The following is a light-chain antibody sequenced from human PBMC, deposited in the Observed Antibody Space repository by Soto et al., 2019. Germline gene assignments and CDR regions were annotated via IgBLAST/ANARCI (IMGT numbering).Light chain of an antibody. CDR1: QSVLYSSNNKNY. Sequence: DIVMTQSPDSLAVSLGERATINCKSSQSVLYSSNNKNYLAWYQQKPGQPPKLLIYWASTRESGVPVRFSGSGSGTDFTLTISSLQAEDVSVYYCQKYYSTPYTFGQGTKLEI. J-gene: IGKJ2*01. V-gene: IGKV4-1*01. CDR2: WAS. CDR3: QKYYSTPYT.